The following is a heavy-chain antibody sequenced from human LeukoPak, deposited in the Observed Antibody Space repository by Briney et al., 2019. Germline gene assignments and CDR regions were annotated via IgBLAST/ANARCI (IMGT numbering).Heavy chain of an antibody. J-gene: IGHJ4*02. V-gene: IGHV3-23*01. CDR1: WFTFRKFA. CDR3: AKAQAEWLLSSFFDY. D-gene: IGHD3-3*01. CDR2: ISGSGGST. Sequence: GSLGPSRGAFWFTFRKFALGLVRQAPGKGVGLVLAISGSGGSTYYADSVKGRFTISRDNSKNTLYLQMNSLRAEDTAVYYCAKAQAEWLLSSFFDYWGQGTLVTVSS.